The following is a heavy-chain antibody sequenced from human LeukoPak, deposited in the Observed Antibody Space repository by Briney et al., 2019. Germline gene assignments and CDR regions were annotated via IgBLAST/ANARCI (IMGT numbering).Heavy chain of an antibody. CDR2: ISGRGGSP. V-gene: IGHV3-23*01. Sequence: GGSLRLSCAASAFTVSSDAMSWVRQSPGKRLEWFSAISGRGGSPHYADSVKGRLAISRHTSKNQPYLKMPSLRAEEPAVSHCAKSRGYSSGWSRAPFAYWGQGTLVTVSP. D-gene: IGHD6-19*01. J-gene: IGHJ4*02. CDR1: AFTVSSDA. CDR3: AKSRGYSSGWSRAPFAY.